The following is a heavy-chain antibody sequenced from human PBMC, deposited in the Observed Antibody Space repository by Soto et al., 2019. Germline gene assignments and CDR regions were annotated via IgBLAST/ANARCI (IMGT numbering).Heavy chain of an antibody. J-gene: IGHJ5*02. CDR2: IYHSGST. CDR1: GGSISSGGYS. CDR3: AGALGGGSNWFDP. D-gene: IGHD2-15*01. Sequence: TLSLTCAVSGGSISSGGYSWSWIRQPPGKGLEWIGYIYHSGSTYYNPSLKSRVTISVDRSKNQFSLKLSSVTAADTAVYYCAGALGGGSNWFDPWGQGTLVTVSS. V-gene: IGHV4-30-2*01.